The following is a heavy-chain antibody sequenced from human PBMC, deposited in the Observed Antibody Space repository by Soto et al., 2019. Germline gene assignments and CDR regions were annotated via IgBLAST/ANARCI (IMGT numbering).Heavy chain of an antibody. Sequence: ASVKVSCKASGYSFTSLDINWVRQTAGQGLEWMGWMRPSTGRTGYAQKFQGRVTMTRDTSINTAYMELTTLTSDDTAFYYCARGVSAGVDYWGQGTLVTVSS. D-gene: IGHD1-26*01. J-gene: IGHJ4*02. CDR3: ARGVSAGVDY. CDR1: GYSFTSLD. V-gene: IGHV1-8*01. CDR2: MRPSTGRT.